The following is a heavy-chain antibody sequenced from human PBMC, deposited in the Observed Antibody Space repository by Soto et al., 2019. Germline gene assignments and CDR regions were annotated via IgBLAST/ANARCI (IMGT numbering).Heavy chain of an antibody. CDR3: ARGGGSGWYGGAYYYYGMDV. Sequence: QVQLVQSGAEVKKPGASVKVSCKASGYTFTSYDINWVRQATGQGLEWMGWMNPNSGNTGYAQKFQGEVPMTRNTSIRTAYMEMSSLGSEETAVYYGARGGGSGWYGGAYYYYGMDVWGQGTTVTVSS. V-gene: IGHV1-8*01. CDR1: GYTFTSYD. D-gene: IGHD6-19*01. CDR2: MNPNSGNT. J-gene: IGHJ6*02.